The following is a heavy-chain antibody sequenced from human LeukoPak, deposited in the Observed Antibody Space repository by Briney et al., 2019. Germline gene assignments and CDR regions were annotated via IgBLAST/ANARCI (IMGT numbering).Heavy chain of an antibody. Sequence: SETLSLTCAVYGGSFSGYYWSWIRQPPGKGLEWIGEINHSGSTNYNPSLKSRVTISVDTSKNQFSLKLSSVTAADTVVYYCARGHSSSSLDYWGQGTLVTVSS. CDR1: GGSFSGYY. J-gene: IGHJ4*02. CDR2: INHSGST. D-gene: IGHD6-6*01. CDR3: ARGHSSSSLDY. V-gene: IGHV4-34*01.